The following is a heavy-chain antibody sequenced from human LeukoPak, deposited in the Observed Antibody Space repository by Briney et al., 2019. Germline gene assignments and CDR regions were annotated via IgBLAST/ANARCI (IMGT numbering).Heavy chain of an antibody. J-gene: IGHJ4*02. CDR2: IYTSGST. CDR3: ARPRDIVATIGY. CDR1: GGSISSYY. V-gene: IGHV4-4*07. D-gene: IGHD5-12*01. Sequence: PSETLSLTCTVSGGSISSYYWSWIRQPAGKGLEWIGRIYTSGSTNHNPSLKSRVTISVDTSKNQFSLKLSSVTAADTPVYYCARPRDIVATIGYWGQGTLVTVSS.